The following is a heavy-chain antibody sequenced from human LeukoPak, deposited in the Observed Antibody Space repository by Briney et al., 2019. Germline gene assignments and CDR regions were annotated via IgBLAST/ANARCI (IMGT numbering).Heavy chain of an antibody. CDR2: IYYSGST. D-gene: IGHD3-3*01. Sequence: PSETLSLTCIVSGGSISSSSYYWGWIRQPPGKGLEWIGSIYYSGSTYYNPSLKSRVTISVDTSKNQFSLKLNSVTAADTAVYYCARHVFERFLEWPLSPKDYWGQGTLVTVSS. V-gene: IGHV4-39*01. CDR3: ARHVFERFLEWPLSPKDY. CDR1: GGSISSSSYY. J-gene: IGHJ4*02.